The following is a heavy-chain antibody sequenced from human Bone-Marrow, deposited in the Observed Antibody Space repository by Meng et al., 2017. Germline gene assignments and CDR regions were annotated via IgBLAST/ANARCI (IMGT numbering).Heavy chain of an antibody. CDR2: ISSSGSTI. Sequence: GESLKISCAASGFTFSSYEMNWVHQAPGKGLEWVSYISSSGSTIYYADSVKGRFTISRDNAKNSLYLQMNSLRAEDTAVYYCAREKGGIDRYNWFDPWGQGTLVTVSS. CDR1: GFTFSSYE. V-gene: IGHV3-48*03. D-gene: IGHD6-13*01. CDR3: AREKGGIDRYNWFDP. J-gene: IGHJ5*02.